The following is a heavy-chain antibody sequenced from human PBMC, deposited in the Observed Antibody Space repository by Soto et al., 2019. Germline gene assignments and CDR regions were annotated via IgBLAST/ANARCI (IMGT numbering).Heavy chain of an antibody. J-gene: IGHJ6*02. CDR1: GGTFDNYA. V-gene: IGHV1-69*06. CDR2: IIPLFDTT. D-gene: IGHD3-22*01. CDR3: AGEHYDDTGVYNQQYRGLVV. Sequence: QVQLVQSGAEMKKPGSSVKVPCKASGGTFDNYAFSWVRQAPGQGLEWMGGIIPLFDTTNYAQQFQGRVTITADKTSSTAYMELSKLRSEDTAVYYCAGEHYDDTGVYNQQYRGLVVWGQGTTVTVSS.